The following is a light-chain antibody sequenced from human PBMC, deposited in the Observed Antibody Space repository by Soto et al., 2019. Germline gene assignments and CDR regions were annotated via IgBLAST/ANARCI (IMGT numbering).Light chain of an antibody. J-gene: IGKJ4*01. CDR2: DAS. V-gene: IGKV3-11*01. Sequence: EIVLTQSPATLSLTPGERATLSCRASQSVSSYLAWYQQKPGQTPTLLIYDASNRATGIPARVSGSGSGTDFTLTISSLEPEDVAVYYCQQRSNWPLTFGGGTKVEIK. CDR3: QQRSNWPLT. CDR1: QSVSSY.